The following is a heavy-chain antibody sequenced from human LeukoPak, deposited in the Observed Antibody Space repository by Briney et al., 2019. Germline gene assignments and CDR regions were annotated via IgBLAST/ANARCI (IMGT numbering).Heavy chain of an antibody. CDR3: ARDAPPYSSSWYEDY. V-gene: IGHV1-18*01. CDR1: SYSFTRYG. Sequence: GASVKVSCKASSYSFTRYGISWVRQAPGQGLEWMGWISGYNGNTNYAQKLQGRVTMTTDTSTSTAYMELRSLRSDDTAVYYCARDAPPYSSSWYEDYWGQGTLVTVSS. CDR2: ISGYNGNT. D-gene: IGHD6-13*01. J-gene: IGHJ4*02.